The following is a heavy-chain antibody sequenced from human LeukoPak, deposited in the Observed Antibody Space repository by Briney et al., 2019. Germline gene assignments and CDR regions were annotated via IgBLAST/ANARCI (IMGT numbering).Heavy chain of an antibody. V-gene: IGHV3-23*01. CDR1: GFTFSTYG. CDR2: ISDSGFST. Sequence: PGGSLRLSCAASGFTFSTYGMSWVRQAPGKGLEWVSSISDSGFSTDYTDSVKGRFTISRDNSKNTLYLQMNSLRAEDTAVYYCAKMWSWFGEIFRYFDYWGQGTLVTVSS. D-gene: IGHD3-10*01. CDR3: AKMWSWFGEIFRYFDY. J-gene: IGHJ4*02.